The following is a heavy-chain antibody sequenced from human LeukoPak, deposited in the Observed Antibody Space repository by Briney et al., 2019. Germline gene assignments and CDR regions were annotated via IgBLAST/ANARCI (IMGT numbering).Heavy chain of an antibody. CDR1: GXTFDTFG. Sequence: PGGSLRLSCLASGXTFDTFGMYWARQAPGKGLEWVAVIWHDGSNKYYTDSVKGRLTISRDNSKNTLYLQMNSLRAEDTAVYYCARDRSTGSYFFFDYWGQGVLVTVSS. J-gene: IGHJ4*02. D-gene: IGHD6-19*01. CDR2: IWHDGSNK. CDR3: ARDRSTGSYFFFDY. V-gene: IGHV3-33*07.